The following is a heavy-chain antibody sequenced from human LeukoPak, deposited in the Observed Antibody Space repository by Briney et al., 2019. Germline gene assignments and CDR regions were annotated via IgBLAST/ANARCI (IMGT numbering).Heavy chain of an antibody. J-gene: IGHJ4*02. CDR2: ISADNGAT. CDR1: DYTFDSYG. Sequence: ASVRVSCKASDYTFDSYGITWVRQAPGQRLEWLGWISADNGATDFGQKVQDRVTLTTDTSTNTAYMELRSLRSDDTAVYYCVTPLPHYCSGTNCPLRYWGQGTLVTVSS. V-gene: IGHV1-18*01. D-gene: IGHD2-2*01. CDR3: VTPLPHYCSGTNCPLRY.